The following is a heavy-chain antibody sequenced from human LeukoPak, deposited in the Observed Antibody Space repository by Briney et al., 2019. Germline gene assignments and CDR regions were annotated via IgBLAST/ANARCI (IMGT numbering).Heavy chain of an antibody. Sequence: SETLSLTCVVYGGSFSGYYWAWIRQPPGKGLEWIGEINHSGSTNYNPSLKSRVTISVDTSKNQFSLKLSSVTAADTAVYYCARYPVFEYYYYYMDVWGKGTTVTISS. CDR3: ARYPVFEYYYYYMDV. J-gene: IGHJ6*03. V-gene: IGHV4-34*01. CDR2: INHSGST. CDR1: GGSFSGYY. D-gene: IGHD3-10*02.